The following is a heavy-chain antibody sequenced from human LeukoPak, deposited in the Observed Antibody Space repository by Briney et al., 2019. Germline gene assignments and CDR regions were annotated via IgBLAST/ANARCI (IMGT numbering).Heavy chain of an antibody. CDR2: IYYSGST. J-gene: IGHJ6*03. D-gene: IGHD2-8*01. V-gene: IGHV4-39*07. CDR3: ARVPSCTNGVCFFYYYYMDV. CDR1: GGSISSSSYY. Sequence: SETLSLTCTVSGGSISSSSYYWGWIRQPPGKGLEWIGSIYYSGSTYYNPSLKSRVTISVDTSKNQFSLKLSSVTAADTAVYYCARVPSCTNGVCFFYYYYMDVWGKGTTVTVSS.